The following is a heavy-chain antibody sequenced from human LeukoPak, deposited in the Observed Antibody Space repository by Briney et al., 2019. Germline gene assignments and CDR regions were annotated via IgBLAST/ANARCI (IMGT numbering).Heavy chain of an antibody. D-gene: IGHD3-22*01. J-gene: IGHJ4*02. Sequence: ASVKVSCKASGYTFTGYYMRWVRQAPGQGLEWMGRINPNSGGTNYAQKFQGRVTMTRDTSISTAYMELSRLRSDDTAVYYCARYYYDSSGYYKSYYFDYWGQGTLVTVSS. CDR3: ARYYYDSSGYYKSYYFDY. V-gene: IGHV1-2*06. CDR2: INPNSGGT. CDR1: GYTFTGYY.